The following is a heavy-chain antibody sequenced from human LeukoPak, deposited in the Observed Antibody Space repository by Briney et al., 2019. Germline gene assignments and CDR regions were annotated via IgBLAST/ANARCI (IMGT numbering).Heavy chain of an antibody. CDR1: GFTFWAYA. D-gene: IGHD3-10*01. V-gene: IGHV3-23*01. CDR3: TRGCGSGNYYWFDT. Sequence: GGSLRLSCAACGFTFWAYAMQWVRQAAGRGLEWVSVISKADGRNTYYTDSVQGRFTVSRDNSKNTMYVPMNSLRADDTAVYYCTRGCGSGNYYWFDTWGQGTLVTVSP. J-gene: IGHJ5*02. CDR2: ISKADGRNT.